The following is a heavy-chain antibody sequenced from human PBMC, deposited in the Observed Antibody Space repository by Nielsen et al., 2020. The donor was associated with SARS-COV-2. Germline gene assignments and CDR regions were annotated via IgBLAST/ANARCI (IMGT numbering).Heavy chain of an antibody. CDR1: GFALSAYG. J-gene: IGHJ6*03. D-gene: IGHD5/OR15-5a*01. V-gene: IGHV3-48*02. CDR2: IRMSDGAT. Sequence: GGSLRLSCTASGFALSAYGMDWVLQVTARGLQWLAHIRMSDGATQYADSVRGRFTISRDNAKNSLYLQMNSLRDEDTAVYFCAKELEVCCHYMDVWGKGTTVIVSS. CDR3: AKELEVCCHYMDV.